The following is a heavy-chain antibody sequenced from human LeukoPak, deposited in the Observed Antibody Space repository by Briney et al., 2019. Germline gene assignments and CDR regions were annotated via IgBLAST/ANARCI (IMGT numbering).Heavy chain of an antibody. CDR2: ISYDGSNK. CDR1: GFTFSSYG. D-gene: IGHD4-17*01. J-gene: IGHJ4*02. Sequence: PGGSLRLSCAASGFTFSSYGMHWVRQAPGKGLEWVAVISYDGSNKYYADSVKGRFTISRDNSKNTLYLQMNSLRAEDTAVYYCAKDTSNGGDLADYWGQGTLVSVSS. CDR3: AKDTSNGGDLADY. V-gene: IGHV3-30*18.